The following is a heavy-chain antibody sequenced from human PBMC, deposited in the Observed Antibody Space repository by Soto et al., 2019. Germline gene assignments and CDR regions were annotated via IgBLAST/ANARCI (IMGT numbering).Heavy chain of an antibody. CDR1: GGSLGSTSYY. Sequence: SETLSLTCTVSGGSLGSTSYYWGWIRQPPGKGLEWIGRIYYSGSTYYNPSLKSRVTISVDTSKNQFSLKLSSVTAADTAVYYCARGSLDSSGYYYYGMDVWGQGTTVTVSS. D-gene: IGHD3-22*01. J-gene: IGHJ6*02. CDR3: ARGSLDSSGYYYYGMDV. CDR2: IYYSGST. V-gene: IGHV4-39*07.